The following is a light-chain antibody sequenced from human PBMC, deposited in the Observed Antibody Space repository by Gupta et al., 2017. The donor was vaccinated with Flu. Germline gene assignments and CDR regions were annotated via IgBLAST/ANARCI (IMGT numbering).Light chain of an antibody. Sequence: NFMLPQPHSVSEFPGKTVTIACTRSSGSIASKFVHWYQQRPGSPPTTVIYEDNLRPSGVPDRFSGSIDSSSNSASLTISGLKTEDEADYYCQSYDSSHQVFGGGTKLAVL. V-gene: IGLV6-57*01. J-gene: IGLJ2*01. CDR1: SGSIASKF. CDR3: QSYDSSHQV. CDR2: EDN.